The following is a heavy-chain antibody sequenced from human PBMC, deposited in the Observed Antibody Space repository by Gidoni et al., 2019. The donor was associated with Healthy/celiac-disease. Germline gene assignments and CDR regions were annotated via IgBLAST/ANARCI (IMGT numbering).Heavy chain of an antibody. CDR3: AKAQFEYSSSSSFDY. J-gene: IGHJ4*02. D-gene: IGHD6-6*01. CDR2: ISGSGGST. V-gene: IGHV3-23*01. CDR1: GFTCRSYA. Sequence: EVQLLESGGGLVQRGGSLRLSCAASGFTCRSYAMSWVRQAPGKGLEWVSAISGSGGSTYYADSVKGRFTISRDNSKNTLYLQMNSLRAEDTAVYYCAKAQFEYSSSSSFDYWGQGTLVTVSS.